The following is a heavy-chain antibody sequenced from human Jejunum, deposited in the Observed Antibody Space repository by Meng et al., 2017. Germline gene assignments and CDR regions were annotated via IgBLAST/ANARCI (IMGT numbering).Heavy chain of an antibody. CDR1: GASMSSGNYY. V-gene: IGHV4-31*01. CDR3: ARVNWTSSYWYFDL. J-gene: IGHJ2*01. CDR2: IYYSGST. Sequence: QRQVSGPGLVKTSQTMSLTCTVSGASMSSGNYYWTWIRKHPGKGLEWIGYIYYSGSTYYNPSLQSLVTISIDMSENQFSLKLTSVTAADTAVYYCARVNWTSSYWYFDLWGRGTLVTVSS. D-gene: IGHD1-1*01.